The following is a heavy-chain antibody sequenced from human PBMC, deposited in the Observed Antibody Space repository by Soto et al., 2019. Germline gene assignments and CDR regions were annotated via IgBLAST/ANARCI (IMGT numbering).Heavy chain of an antibody. CDR2: IMPGSSHI. CDR1: GFTLSIDS. J-gene: IGHJ3*02. V-gene: IGHV3-48*01. D-gene: IGHD1-26*01. CDR3: ATENVGAVSVRVLDI. Sequence: EVHLVEPGGGLVQPGRSLRLTCAASGFTLSIDSMNWVRQAPGKGLERVPYIMPGSSHIFYADSVKGRVTISSDNAKNSLYLQMIGMRAENPAIYYSATENVGAVSVRVLDIWGHVTLATVSS.